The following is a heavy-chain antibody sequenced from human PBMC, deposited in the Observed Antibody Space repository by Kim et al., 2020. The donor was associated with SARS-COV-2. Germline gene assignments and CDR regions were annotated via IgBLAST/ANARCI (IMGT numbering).Heavy chain of an antibody. CDR2: INHSGST. CDR3: ARGRNDYGDQRYDY. J-gene: IGHJ4*02. CDR1: GGSFSGYY. D-gene: IGHD4-17*01. V-gene: IGHV4-34*01. Sequence: SETLSLTCAVYGGSFSGYYWSWIRQPPGKGLEWIGEINHSGSTNYNPSLKSRVTISVDTSKNQFSLKLSSVTAADTAVYYCARGRNDYGDQRYDYWGQGTLVTVSS.